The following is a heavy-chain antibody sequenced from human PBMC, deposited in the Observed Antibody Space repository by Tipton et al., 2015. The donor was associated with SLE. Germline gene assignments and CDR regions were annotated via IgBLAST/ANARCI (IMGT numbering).Heavy chain of an antibody. CDR3: ARTKDYGDLRGWFDP. Sequence: TLSLTCTVSGVSINTYYWAWIRQPAGKGLEWVGRIDYSGSTNYSPSLKSRVIISVDTSKNQFSLKLNSVTAADTAVYYCARTKDYGDLRGWFDPWGQGTLVTVSS. CDR2: IDYSGST. D-gene: IGHD4-17*01. J-gene: IGHJ5*02. CDR1: GVSINTYY. V-gene: IGHV4-59*05.